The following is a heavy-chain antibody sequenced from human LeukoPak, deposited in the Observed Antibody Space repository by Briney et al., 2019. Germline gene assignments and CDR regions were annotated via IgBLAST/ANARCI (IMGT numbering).Heavy chain of an antibody. J-gene: IGHJ4*02. CDR2: IYYSGST. Sequence: SETLSLTCTVSGGSISGSSYYWGWIRQPPGKGLEWIGSIYYSGSTYYNPSLKSRVTISVDTSKNQFSLRLSSVTAADTAVYYCARGLLGSGFDYWGQGTLVTVSS. D-gene: IGHD2-15*01. CDR1: GGSISGSSYY. V-gene: IGHV4-39*07. CDR3: ARGLLGSGFDY.